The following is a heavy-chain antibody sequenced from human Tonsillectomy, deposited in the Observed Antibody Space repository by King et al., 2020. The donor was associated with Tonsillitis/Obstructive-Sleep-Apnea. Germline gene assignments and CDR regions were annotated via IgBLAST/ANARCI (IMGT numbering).Heavy chain of an antibody. Sequence: VQLVESGGGLVQPGGSLRLSCAASGFPFSSYEMKWVRQAPGKGLEWVSYIDSSASNIYYADSVKGRFTISRDNAKNSLYLQMSSLRAEDAAVYYCARVLDYYYYSMDVWGKGTTVTVSS. CDR2: IDSSASNI. CDR3: ARVLDYYYYSMDV. J-gene: IGHJ6*03. V-gene: IGHV3-48*03. CDR1: GFPFSSYE. D-gene: IGHD2-15*01.